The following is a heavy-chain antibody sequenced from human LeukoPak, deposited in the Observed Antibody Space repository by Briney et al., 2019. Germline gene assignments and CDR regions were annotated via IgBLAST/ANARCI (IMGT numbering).Heavy chain of an antibody. D-gene: IGHD6-13*01. CDR3: ARHIPPPIIAAAGHDAFDI. Sequence: SETLSLTCTVSGGSISSYYWSWIRQPAGKGLEWIGRIYTSGSTNYNPSLKSRVTMSVDTSKNQFSLKLSSVTAADTAVYYCARHIPPPIIAAAGHDAFDIWGQGTMVTVSS. V-gene: IGHV4-4*07. J-gene: IGHJ3*02. CDR2: IYTSGST. CDR1: GGSISSYY.